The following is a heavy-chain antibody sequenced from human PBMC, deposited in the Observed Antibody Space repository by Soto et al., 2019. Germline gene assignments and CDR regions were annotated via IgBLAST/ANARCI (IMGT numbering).Heavy chain of an antibody. Sequence: PSETLSLTCTVSSDSVSSSSYTWGWIRQPPGKGPEWIGSIYSSGSTYYNPSLNSRVTVSVDTSKNQFSLKVTSVTAADTAVYYCARVLVQRGWYYNGYFDYWGQGTLVTVSS. D-gene: IGHD6-19*01. J-gene: IGHJ4*02. V-gene: IGHV4-39*01. CDR1: SDSVSSSSYT. CDR2: IYSSGST. CDR3: ARVLVQRGWYYNGYFDY.